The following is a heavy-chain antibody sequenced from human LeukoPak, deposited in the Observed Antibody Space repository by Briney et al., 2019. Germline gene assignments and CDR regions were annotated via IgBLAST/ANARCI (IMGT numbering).Heavy chain of an antibody. J-gene: IGHJ5*02. V-gene: IGHV1-2*02. Sequence: ASVKVSCKASGYTFTGYYMHWVRQAPGQGLEWMGWINPNSGGTNYAQKFQGRVTMTRDTSISTAYMELSRLRSDDTAVYYCARGFIGVMVVSGWFDPWGQGTLVTVSS. CDR3: ARGFIGVMVVSGWFDP. CDR2: INPNSGGT. D-gene: IGHD3-10*01. CDR1: GYTFTGYY.